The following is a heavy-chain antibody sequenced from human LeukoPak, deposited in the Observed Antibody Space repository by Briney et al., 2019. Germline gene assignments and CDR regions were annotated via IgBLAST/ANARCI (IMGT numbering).Heavy chain of an antibody. CDR1: GGTFSSYA. Sequence: ASVKVSCKASGGTFSSYAISWVRQAPGQGLEWMGGIIPMYGTGKYGQKFQGRVTITADESTSTAYMELSSLRSEDTAVYYCARQILSYDSSGYAGYWGQGTLVTVSS. V-gene: IGHV1-69*13. D-gene: IGHD3-22*01. J-gene: IGHJ4*02. CDR3: ARQILSYDSSGYAGY. CDR2: IIPMYGTG.